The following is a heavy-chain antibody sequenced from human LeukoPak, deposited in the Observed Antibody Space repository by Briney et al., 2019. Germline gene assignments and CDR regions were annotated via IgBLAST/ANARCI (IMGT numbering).Heavy chain of an antibody. Sequence: ASVKVSCKASGYTFTSYYMHWVRQAPGQGLEWMGIINPSGGSTSYAQKFQGRVTMTRDMSTSTVYMELSSLRSEDTAVYYCAREDYYNSGGYYLDYWGQGTLVTVSS. CDR1: GYTFTSYY. D-gene: IGHD3-22*01. V-gene: IGHV1-46*01. CDR2: INPSGGST. CDR3: AREDYYNSGGYYLDY. J-gene: IGHJ4*02.